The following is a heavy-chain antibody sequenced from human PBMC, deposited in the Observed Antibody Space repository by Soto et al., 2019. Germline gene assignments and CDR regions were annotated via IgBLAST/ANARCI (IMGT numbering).Heavy chain of an antibody. D-gene: IGHD3-22*01. J-gene: IGHJ4*02. CDR3: AKNKGSSGYPSDY. V-gene: IGHV3-23*01. CDR2: ISGGGGSI. Sequence: GVSLRLSCAASGFTFSTYAMSWVRQAPGKGLEWVSAISGGGGSIYYADSVKGRFTISRDNSKNTLYLQMNSLRAEDTAVYYCAKNKGSSGYPSDYWGQGTLVTVSS. CDR1: GFTFSTYA.